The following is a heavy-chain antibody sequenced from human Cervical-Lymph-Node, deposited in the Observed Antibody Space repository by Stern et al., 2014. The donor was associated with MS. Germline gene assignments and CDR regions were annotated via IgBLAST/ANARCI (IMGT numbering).Heavy chain of an antibody. V-gene: IGHV1-24*01. CDR2: FDPEDGET. Sequence: QVQLVQSGAEVKKPGASVTVSCNVSGHPLSELAIHWLRQLPTSGLEWLGQFDPEDGETVYAQRLQGRLTMTEDTNTGTAYMTLTALTSDDTAVYYCATDQGVKWGPGTLVAVSS. CDR1: GHPLSELA. CDR3: ATDQGVK. J-gene: IGHJ4*02. D-gene: IGHD3-10*01.